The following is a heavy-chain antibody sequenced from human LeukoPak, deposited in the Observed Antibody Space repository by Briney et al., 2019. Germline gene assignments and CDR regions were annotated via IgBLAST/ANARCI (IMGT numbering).Heavy chain of an antibody. V-gene: IGHV3-30*07. CDR2: ISYDGSNK. J-gene: IGHJ6*02. CDR3: ARDWGTYYDILTGDYPSYGMDV. CDR1: GFTFSPYA. Sequence: GGSLRLSCAASGFTFSPYAMHWVRQAPGKGLEWVAVISYDGSNKFYADSVKGRFSISRDNSKNTLYLQMNSLRAEDTAVYRCARDWGTYYDILTGDYPSYGMDVWGQGTTVTVSS. D-gene: IGHD3-9*01.